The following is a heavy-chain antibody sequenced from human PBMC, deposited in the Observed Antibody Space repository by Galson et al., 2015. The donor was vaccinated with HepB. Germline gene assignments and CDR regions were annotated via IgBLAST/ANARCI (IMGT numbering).Heavy chain of an antibody. D-gene: IGHD3-3*01. V-gene: IGHV1-3*01. CDR3: ARDRPYYDFWSGYYDYPGYMDV. CDR2: INAGNGDT. CDR1: GYTFTSYA. J-gene: IGHJ6*03. Sequence: SVKVSCKASGYTFTSYAMHWVRQAPGQRLEWMGWINAGNGDTKYSQEFQGRVTITRDTSASTAYMELSSLRSEDTAVYYCARDRPYYDFWSGYYDYPGYMDVWGKGTTVTVSS.